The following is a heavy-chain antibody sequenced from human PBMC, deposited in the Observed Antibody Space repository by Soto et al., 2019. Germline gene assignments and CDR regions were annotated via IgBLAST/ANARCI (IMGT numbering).Heavy chain of an antibody. Sequence: GGSLRLSCAASGFTFSSFWITWVRQAPGKGLEWVANINQDGSEKHYVDSVKGRFTLSRDNAENSLNLQMNSMSADDTAMYYFARDFGVQEGDYWGHGT. CDR2: INQDGSEK. D-gene: IGHD3-3*01. CDR1: GFTFSSFW. J-gene: IGHJ4*01. CDR3: ARDFGVQEGDY. V-gene: IGHV3-7*01.